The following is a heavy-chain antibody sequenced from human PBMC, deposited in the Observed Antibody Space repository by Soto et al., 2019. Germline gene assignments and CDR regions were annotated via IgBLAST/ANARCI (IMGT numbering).Heavy chain of an antibody. J-gene: IGHJ5*02. CDR1: GGSISSGGYS. CDR2: IYHSGST. D-gene: IGHD2-15*01. CDR3: AARVVVAATPGFDP. Sequence: LSLTCAVSGGSISSGGYSGSWILQPPGKGLEWIGYIYHSGSTYYNPSLKSRVTISVDRSKNQFSLKLSSVTAADTAVYYCAARVVVAATPGFDPWGQGTLVTVSS. V-gene: IGHV4-30-2*01.